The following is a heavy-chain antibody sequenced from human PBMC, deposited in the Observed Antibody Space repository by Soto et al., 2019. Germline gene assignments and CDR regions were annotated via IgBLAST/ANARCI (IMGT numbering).Heavy chain of an antibody. CDR3: ARKKGSTVTTQPLDY. Sequence: GASVEVSCKASGYTFTSYGISWVRQAPGQGLEWMGWISAYNGNTNYAQKLQGRVTMTTDTSTSTAYMELRSLRSDDTAVYYCARKKGSTVTTQPLDYWGQGTLLTVSS. J-gene: IGHJ4*02. CDR2: ISAYNGNT. CDR1: GYTFTSYG. D-gene: IGHD4-17*01. V-gene: IGHV1-18*01.